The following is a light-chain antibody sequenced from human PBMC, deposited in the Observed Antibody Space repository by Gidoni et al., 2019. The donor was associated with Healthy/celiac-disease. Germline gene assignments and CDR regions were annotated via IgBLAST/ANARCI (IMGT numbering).Light chain of an antibody. CDR3: QQYGSSTWT. J-gene: IGKJ1*01. CDR2: GAS. Sequence: IVVTQYPGTLSLSPGERATLSCRASQRVSSSYLAWYQQKPGQAPRLLIYGASSRATGIPDRFSGSGSGTDFTLTISRLEPEDFAVYYCQQYGSSTWTFGQXTKVEIK. CDR1: QRVSSSY. V-gene: IGKV3-20*01.